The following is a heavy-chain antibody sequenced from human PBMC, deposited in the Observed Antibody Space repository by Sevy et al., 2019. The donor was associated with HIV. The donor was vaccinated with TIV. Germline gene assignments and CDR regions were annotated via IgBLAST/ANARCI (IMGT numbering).Heavy chain of an antibody. V-gene: IGHV4-59*01. CDR2: ISHSGST. Sequence: SETLSLTCTVSGDSISSSFWSWIRQPPGKGLEWIGYISHSGSTNYSHSLKSRVTISVDTSKNQFSLKVNSVTAADTAVYYCTRDFYDNRPRGFDPWGQGILVTVSS. CDR3: TRDFYDNRPRGFDP. D-gene: IGHD3-22*01. J-gene: IGHJ5*02. CDR1: GDSISSSF.